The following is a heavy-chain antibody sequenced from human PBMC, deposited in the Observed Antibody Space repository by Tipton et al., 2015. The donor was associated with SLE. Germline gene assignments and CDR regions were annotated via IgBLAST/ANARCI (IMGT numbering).Heavy chain of an antibody. J-gene: IGHJ6*03. CDR2: IHHTGNT. CDR3: ARFHDYYYYMDV. Sequence: TLSLTCAVYGESLSNYYWNWIRQSPGKGLEWIGYIHHTGNTNYNPSLKSRVTISADTSKNHFSLKVRFVTAADTAVYYCARFHDYYYYMDVWGEGTTVTVSS. CDR1: GESLSNYY. V-gene: IGHV4-59*01.